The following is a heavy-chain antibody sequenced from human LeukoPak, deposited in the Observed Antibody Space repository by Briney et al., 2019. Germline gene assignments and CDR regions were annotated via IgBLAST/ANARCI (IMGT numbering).Heavy chain of an antibody. D-gene: IGHD3-10*01. CDR3: ARGLVGSGDAFDI. J-gene: IGHJ3*02. CDR2: INHSGST. V-gene: IGHV4-34*01. Sequence: SETLSLTCAVYGGSFSGYYWSWIRRPPGKGLEWIGEINHSGSTNYNPSLKSRVTISVDTSKNQFSLKLSSVTAADTAVYYCARGLVGSGDAFDIWGQGTMVTVSS. CDR1: GGSFSGYY.